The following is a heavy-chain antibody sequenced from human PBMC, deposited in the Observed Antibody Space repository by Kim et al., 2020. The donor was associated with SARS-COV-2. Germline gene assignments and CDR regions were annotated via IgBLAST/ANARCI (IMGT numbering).Heavy chain of an antibody. V-gene: IGHV3-30*18. J-gene: IGHJ6*01. CDR2: ISYDGSNK. CDR3: AKGGITRGRGVITARCM. Sequence: GGSLRLSCSASGFTFSSYGMHWVRQAPGKGLEWVAVISYDGSNKYYADSVKGRFTISRDNSKNTLYLQMNSLRAEDTAVYYCAKGGITRGRGVITARCM. CDR1: GFTFSSYG. D-gene: IGHD3-10*01.